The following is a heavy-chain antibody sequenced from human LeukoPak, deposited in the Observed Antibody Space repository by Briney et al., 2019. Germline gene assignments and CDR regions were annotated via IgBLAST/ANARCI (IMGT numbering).Heavy chain of an antibody. V-gene: IGHV4-4*07. CDR2: IHATGNT. CDR1: GGSISAYY. Sequence: SETLSLTCTVPGGSISAYYWSWIRQPAGTGLEWIGRIHATGNTNSNSSLKTRVTMSVDTSENQFSLKLSSVTAADTAVYFCARESEAAGGRAFDIWGQGTMVTVSS. CDR3: ARESEAAGGRAFDI. J-gene: IGHJ3*02. D-gene: IGHD6-13*01.